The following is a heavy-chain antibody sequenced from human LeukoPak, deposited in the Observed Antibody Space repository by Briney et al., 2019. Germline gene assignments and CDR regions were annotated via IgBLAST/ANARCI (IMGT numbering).Heavy chain of an antibody. CDR3: ARDLRDSSGYYTAPTNWFDP. CDR1: GFTFSSYW. J-gene: IGHJ5*02. CDR2: INTDGSST. V-gene: IGHV3-74*01. Sequence: PGGSLRLSCAASGFTFSSYWMHWVRQAPGKGLVWVSRINTDGSSTSYADSVKGRFTISRDNAKNTLYLQMNSLRAEDTAVYYCARDLRDSSGYYTAPTNWFDPWGQGTLVTVSS. D-gene: IGHD3-22*01.